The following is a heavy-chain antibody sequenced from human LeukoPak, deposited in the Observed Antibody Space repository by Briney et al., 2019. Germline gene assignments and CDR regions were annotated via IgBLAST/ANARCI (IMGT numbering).Heavy chain of an antibody. V-gene: IGHV3-30*02. Sequence: PGGSLRLSCAASGFTFSSYGMLWVRQAPGKGLEWVTFIRYDGSIKYYADSAKGRFTISRDNSKNTLYLQTNSLRAEDTAVYYCAKSQQFGFDYWGQGTLVTVSS. J-gene: IGHJ4*02. CDR1: GFTFSSYG. CDR3: AKSQQFGFDY. D-gene: IGHD6-6*01. CDR2: IRYDGSIK.